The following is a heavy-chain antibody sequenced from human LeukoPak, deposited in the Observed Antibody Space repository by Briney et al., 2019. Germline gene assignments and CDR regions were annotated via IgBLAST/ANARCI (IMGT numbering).Heavy chain of an antibody. D-gene: IGHD2-15*01. V-gene: IGHV4-39*01. CDR1: GGSINSGDYY. Sequence: SETLSLTCTVSGGSINSGDYYWGWIRQPPGKGLEWIGSIYYSGSTYHNPSLKSRVTISVDTSKNQFSLKLTSVTAAETAVYYCARLGPLVGAAIDSWGQGTLVTVSS. CDR3: ARLGPLVGAAIDS. CDR2: IYYSGST. J-gene: IGHJ4*02.